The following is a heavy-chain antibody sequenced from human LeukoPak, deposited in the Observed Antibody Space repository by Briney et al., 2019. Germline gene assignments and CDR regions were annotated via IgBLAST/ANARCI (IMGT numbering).Heavy chain of an antibody. V-gene: IGHV3-30*14. Sequence: PGGSLRLSCAASGFTFSSYAIHWVRQGPGKGLEWVAVISFDGNNKYYADSVKGRFTISRDNSKNTLSLQMHSLRPEDTAVYYCARDRGVATMDYWGQGTLVTVSS. CDR3: ARDRGVATMDY. J-gene: IGHJ4*02. CDR2: ISFDGNNK. CDR1: GFTFSSYA. D-gene: IGHD5-12*01.